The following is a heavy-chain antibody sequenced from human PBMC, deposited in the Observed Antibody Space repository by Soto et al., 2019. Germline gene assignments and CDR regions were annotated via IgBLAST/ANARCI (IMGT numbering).Heavy chain of an antibody. D-gene: IGHD2-8*01. CDR2: FGGSGGST. Sequence: AGGSLRLSCVASGFTFSSYGMNWVRQAPGKGLEWVSGFGGSGGSTNYADSVKGRFTISRDNSKNTLNLQMNSLRAEDTAVYYCAKDFGYGVVRLFDSWGQGNLVTVSS. J-gene: IGHJ5*01. CDR1: GFTFSSYG. CDR3: AKDFGYGVVRLFDS. V-gene: IGHV3-23*01.